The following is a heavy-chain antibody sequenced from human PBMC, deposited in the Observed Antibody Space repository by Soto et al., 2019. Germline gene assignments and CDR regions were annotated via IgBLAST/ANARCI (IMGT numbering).Heavy chain of an antibody. Sequence: ASVKVSCKASGYSFTSNGISWVRQAPGQGLEWMGWISVDKGNTNYAQKLQGRVTMTRDTSTSTAYMELRSLRSDDTAVYYCARVPDLRYFDWLPSGYFDYWGQGTLVTVSS. CDR2: ISVDKGNT. CDR1: GYSFTSNG. D-gene: IGHD3-9*01. J-gene: IGHJ4*02. V-gene: IGHV1-18*01. CDR3: ARVPDLRYFDWLPSGYFDY.